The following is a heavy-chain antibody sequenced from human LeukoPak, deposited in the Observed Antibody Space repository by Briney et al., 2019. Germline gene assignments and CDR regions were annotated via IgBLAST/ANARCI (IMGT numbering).Heavy chain of an antibody. CDR3: VRDDYDFWSGYQRYFEF. CDR1: GFTFSDYW. V-gene: IGHV3-7*01. Sequence: PGGSLRHSCAVSGFTFSDYWMTWVRQAPGKGLEWVANINQDGSEKYYVDSVEGRFTISRGSVKNSLYLQMTSVRADDTAMYYCVRDDYDFWSGYQRYFEFWGQGTLVTVSS. D-gene: IGHD3-3*01. CDR2: INQDGSEK. J-gene: IGHJ4*02.